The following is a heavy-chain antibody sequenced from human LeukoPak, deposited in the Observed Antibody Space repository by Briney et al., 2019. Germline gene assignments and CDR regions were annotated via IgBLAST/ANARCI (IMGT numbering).Heavy chain of an antibody. J-gene: IGHJ5*02. D-gene: IGHD2-15*01. CDR2: INSDGSST. CDR1: GFTFSSYW. CDR3: AKDIGSSPVGGFDP. Sequence: GGSLRLSCAASGFTFSSYWMHWVRQAPGKGLVWVSRINSDGSSTSYADSVKGRFTISRDNAKNTLYLQMNSLRAEDMALYYCAKDIGSSPVGGFDPWGQGTLVTVSS. V-gene: IGHV3-74*01.